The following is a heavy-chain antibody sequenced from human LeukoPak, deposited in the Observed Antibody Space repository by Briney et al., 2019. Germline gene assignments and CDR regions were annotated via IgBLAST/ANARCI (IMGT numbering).Heavy chain of an antibody. J-gene: IGHJ4*02. CDR1: GFTFSSYW. V-gene: IGHV3-7*03. Sequence: AGGSLRLSCAASGFTFSSYWMSWVRQAPGKGLEWVANIKQDGGEKYYVDSVKGRFTISRDNAKNSLYLQMNSLRADDTAVYYCVKDSPPRYSGSPPAYWGQGTLVTVSS. CDR2: IKQDGGEK. CDR3: VKDSPPRYSGSPPAY. D-gene: IGHD1-26*01.